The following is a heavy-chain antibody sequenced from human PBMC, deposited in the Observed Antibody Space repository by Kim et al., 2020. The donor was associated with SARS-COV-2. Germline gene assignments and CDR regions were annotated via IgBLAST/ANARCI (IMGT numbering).Heavy chain of an antibody. J-gene: IGHJ4*02. V-gene: IGHV1-2*06. CDR3: ARSKSPLPFDY. CDR2: INPNSGGT. Sequence: ASVKVSCKASGYTFSGYYIHWVRQAPGQRLEWMGRINPNSGGTNYAQKFQGRVTMTRDTSINTAYMDLSSLRSDDTAVYYCARSKSPLPFDYWGQGTLVTVSS. CDR1: GYTFSGYY.